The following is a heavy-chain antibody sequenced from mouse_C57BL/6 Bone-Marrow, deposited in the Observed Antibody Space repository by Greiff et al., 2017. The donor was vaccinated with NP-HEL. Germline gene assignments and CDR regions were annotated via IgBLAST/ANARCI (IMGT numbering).Heavy chain of an antibody. D-gene: IGHD2-3*01. CDR3: TTDDYWYFDV. J-gene: IGHJ1*03. V-gene: IGHV14-4*01. Sequence: EVQLQQSGAELVRPGASVKLSCTASGFNIKDDYMHWVKQRPEQGLEWIGWIDPENGDTEYASKFQGKATITADTSSNPAYLQLSSLTSEDTAVYYCTTDDYWYFDVWGTGTTVTVSS. CDR2: IDPENGDT. CDR1: GFNIKDDY.